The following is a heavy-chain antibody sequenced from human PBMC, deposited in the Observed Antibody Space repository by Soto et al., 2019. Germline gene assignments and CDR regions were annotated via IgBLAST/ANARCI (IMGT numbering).Heavy chain of an antibody. CDR1: GGSVSNNSAA. J-gene: IGHJ6*02. V-gene: IGHV6-1*01. CDR3: AGGYGMNV. Sequence: QTRSLPCAISGGSVSNNSAAWNWVRQSPSRGLEWLGRTYYTSKWFNDYAVSVKGRITINPDTSKNQFSLQLNSVTPEDTAVYYCAGGYGMNVWGQGTTVTVSS. CDR2: TYYTSKWFN.